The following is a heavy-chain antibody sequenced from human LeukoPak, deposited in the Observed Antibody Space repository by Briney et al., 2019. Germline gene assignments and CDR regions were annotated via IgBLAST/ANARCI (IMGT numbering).Heavy chain of an antibody. CDR2: ISCDNGNT. J-gene: IGHJ4*02. Sequence: ASVKLSCKASGYTFISYGISWVRLAPGQGLEWMGWISCDNGNTNYAQKLQGRVTMTTDTSTSTAYMELRRLGSDDTAVYYCARVGAMAAAPFDYWGQGTLVTVSS. V-gene: IGHV1-18*01. D-gene: IGHD2-15*01. CDR1: GYTFISYG. CDR3: ARVGAMAAAPFDY.